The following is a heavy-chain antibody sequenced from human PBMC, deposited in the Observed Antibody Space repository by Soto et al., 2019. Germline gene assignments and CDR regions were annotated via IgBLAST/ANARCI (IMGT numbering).Heavy chain of an antibody. Sequence: EVQLLESGGGLVQPGGSLRLSCGSSGFTFSTYAMTWVRQAPGKGLEWVSVISGSGGATDYADSVKGRFTISRDNSKNTLFLQMNSLSAEDTAVYYCAKDKSTHLLCSGGSCHRNFDDWGQGTLVTVSS. CDR1: GFTFSTYA. J-gene: IGHJ4*02. CDR2: ISGSGGAT. CDR3: AKDKSTHLLCSGGSCHRNFDD. V-gene: IGHV3-23*01. D-gene: IGHD2-15*01.